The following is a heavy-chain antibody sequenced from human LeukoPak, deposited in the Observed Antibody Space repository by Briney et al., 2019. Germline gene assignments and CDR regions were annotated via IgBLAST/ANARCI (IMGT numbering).Heavy chain of an antibody. J-gene: IGHJ6*02. V-gene: IGHV4-59*01. D-gene: IGHD3-3*01. CDR1: GGSISGNY. Sequence: SETLFLTCTVSGGSISGNYWTWTRQPPGKGLEWIGQIHYSGKADYNPSLRSRITISVDTSKNQMFLKVSSVTAADTAVYYCARFGVYYDMDVWGQGTTVTVSS. CDR3: ARFGVYYDMDV. CDR2: IHYSGKA.